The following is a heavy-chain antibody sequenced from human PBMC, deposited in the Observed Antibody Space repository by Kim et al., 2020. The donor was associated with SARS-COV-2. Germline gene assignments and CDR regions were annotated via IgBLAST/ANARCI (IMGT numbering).Heavy chain of an antibody. CDR1: GGSFSGYY. CDR3: ARGGPYSSTRKRGWFDP. CDR2: INHSGST. Sequence: SETLSLTCAVYGGSFSGYYWSWIRQPPGKGLEWIGEINHSGSTNYNPSLKSRVTISVDTSKNQFSLKLSSVTAADTAVYYCARGGPYSSTRKRGWFDPWGQGTLVTVSS. J-gene: IGHJ5*02. D-gene: IGHD6-13*01. V-gene: IGHV4-34*01.